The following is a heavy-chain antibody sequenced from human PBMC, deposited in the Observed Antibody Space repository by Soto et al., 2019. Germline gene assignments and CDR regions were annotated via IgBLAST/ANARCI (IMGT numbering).Heavy chain of an antibody. CDR3: ARTLKNQLPPYYYAMDV. CDR2: ISPSDSAA. CDR1: GFTFSRYE. D-gene: IGHD1-1*01. J-gene: IGHJ6*02. Sequence: EEQLVESGGGLVHPGGSLRLSCSASGFTFSRYEMNWVRQGPGRGLEWISYISPSDSAAYYADSVKGRFTISRDNAKNTLILQMHSLRDEDTAVYYCARTLKNQLPPYYYAMDVWGQGTTVTVSS. V-gene: IGHV3-48*03.